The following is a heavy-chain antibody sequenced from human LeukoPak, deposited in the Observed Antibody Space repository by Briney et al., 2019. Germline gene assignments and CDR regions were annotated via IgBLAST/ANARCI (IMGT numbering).Heavy chain of an antibody. CDR3: ARGFDSGSYFSGHWFDP. CDR1: GYTFTAYY. V-gene: IGHV1-2*02. Sequence: ASVKVSCKASGYTFTAYYMHWVRQAPGQGLEWMGWINPNSGGTNYALKFQGRVTMTRDTSISTAYMELSRLRSDDTAVYYCARGFDSGSYFSGHWFDPWGQGTLVTVSS. CDR2: INPNSGGT. D-gene: IGHD1-26*01. J-gene: IGHJ5*02.